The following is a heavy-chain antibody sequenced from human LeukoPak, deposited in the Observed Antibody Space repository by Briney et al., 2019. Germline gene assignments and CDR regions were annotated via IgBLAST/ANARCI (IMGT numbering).Heavy chain of an antibody. V-gene: IGHV3-74*01. J-gene: IGHJ6*02. D-gene: IGHD3-3*01. Sequence: GGSLRLSCAASGFTFSSYWMHWVRQAPGKGLGWVSRINSDGSSTSYADSVKGRFTISRDNAKNTLYLQMNSLRAEDTAVYYCARDAYPVTYYDFWSGYFPPYYYYGMDVWGQGTTVTVSS. CDR3: ARDAYPVTYYDFWSGYFPPYYYYGMDV. CDR2: INSDGSST. CDR1: GFTFSSYW.